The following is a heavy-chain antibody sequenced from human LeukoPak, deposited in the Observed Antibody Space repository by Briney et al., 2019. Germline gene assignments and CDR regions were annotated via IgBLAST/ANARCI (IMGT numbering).Heavy chain of an antibody. CDR3: ARGHSIFYYGMDV. D-gene: IGHD3-3*01. V-gene: IGHV4-34*01. J-gene: IGHJ6*02. CDR2: INHSGST. Sequence: PSETLSLTCAVYGGSFSGYYWSWIRQPPGKGLEWIGEINHSGSTNYNPSLKSRVTISVDTSKNQFSLKLSSVTAADTAAYYCARGHSIFYYGMDVWGQGTTVTVSS. CDR1: GGSFSGYY.